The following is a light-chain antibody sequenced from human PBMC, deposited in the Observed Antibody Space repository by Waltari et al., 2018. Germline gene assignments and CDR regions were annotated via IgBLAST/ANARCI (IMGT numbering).Light chain of an antibody. CDR2: KAA. V-gene: IGKV1-5*03. CDR1: QCISSW. CDR3: KQYNGYPYT. Sequence: DIQMTQSPSTLSASVGDRVTITCRASQCISSWLAWYQQKPGNAPKLLIYKAATIGSGVPSRCSGSGSGTEVTLTISSRQPDDSATDYCKQYNGYPYTFGQENKLDIK. J-gene: IGKJ2*01.